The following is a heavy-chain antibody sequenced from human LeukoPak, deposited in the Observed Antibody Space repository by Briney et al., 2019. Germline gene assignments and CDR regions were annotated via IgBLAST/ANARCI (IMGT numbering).Heavy chain of an antibody. Sequence: ASVKVSCKASGYTFINYAIHWVRQAPGQGLEWMGWISAYNGNTNYAQKLQGRVTMTTDTSTSTAYMELRSLRSDDTAVYYCARDARYSSGWYLGFDPWGQGTLVTVSS. CDR2: ISAYNGNT. V-gene: IGHV1-18*01. D-gene: IGHD6-19*01. J-gene: IGHJ5*02. CDR1: GYTFINYA. CDR3: ARDARYSSGWYLGFDP.